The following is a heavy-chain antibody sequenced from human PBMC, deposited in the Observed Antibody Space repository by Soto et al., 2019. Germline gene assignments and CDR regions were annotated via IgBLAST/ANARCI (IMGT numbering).Heavy chain of an antibody. D-gene: IGHD1-7*01. J-gene: IGHJ4*02. CDR2: ISGSGGST. CDR3: AKDRLNSITGTTTLDF. Sequence: EVQLLESGGGLVQPGGSLRLSCAASGFTFSSYAMSWVRQAPGKGLEWVSAISGSGGSTYYADSVKGRFTISRDNSKNTRYMQMNSLRAEDTAVYYCAKDRLNSITGTTTLDFWGQGTLVTVST. CDR1: GFTFSSYA. V-gene: IGHV3-23*01.